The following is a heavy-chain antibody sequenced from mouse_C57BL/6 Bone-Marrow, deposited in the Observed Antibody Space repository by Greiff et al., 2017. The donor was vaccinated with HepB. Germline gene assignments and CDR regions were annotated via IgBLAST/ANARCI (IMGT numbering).Heavy chain of an antibody. CDR2: INPSNGGT. V-gene: IGHV1-53*01. CDR3: AQYDGYYGGAMDY. J-gene: IGHJ4*01. Sequence: QVQLQQPGTELVKPGASVKLSCKASGYTFTSYWMHWVKQSPGQGLEWIGNINPSNGGTNYNEKFKSKATLTVDKSSSTAYMQLSSLTSEDSAVYYCAQYDGYYGGAMDYWGQGTSVTVSS. CDR1: GYTFTSYW. D-gene: IGHD2-3*01.